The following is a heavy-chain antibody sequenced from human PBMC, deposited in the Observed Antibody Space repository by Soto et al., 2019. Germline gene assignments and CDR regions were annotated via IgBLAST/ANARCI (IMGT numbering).Heavy chain of an antibody. CDR1: GFTFSSYA. J-gene: IGHJ4*02. V-gene: IGHV3-30-3*01. CDR3: ARLRSPWSGSYFDY. D-gene: IGHD1-26*01. Sequence: QVQLVECGGGVVQPGRSLRLSCAASGFTFSSYAMHWVRQAPGKGLEWVAAISYDGSNKNYADSVKGRFTISRDNSKNTLYLQMNSLRVEDTAVYYCARLRSPWSGSYFDYWGQGTLVPVSS. CDR2: ISYDGSNK.